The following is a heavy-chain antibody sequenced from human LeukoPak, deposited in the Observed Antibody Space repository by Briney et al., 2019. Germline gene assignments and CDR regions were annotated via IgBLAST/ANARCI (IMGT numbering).Heavy chain of an antibody. V-gene: IGHV1-18*01. CDR1: GYIFTSYG. CDR2: ISAYNGNT. Sequence: ASVKVSCKASGYIFTSYGMSWVRQAPGQGLEWMGWISAYNGNTNYAQKLQGRVTMTRDMSTSTVFMELSSLRSEDTAVYYCARVRSSGGSYRLDALDIWGQGTMVTVSS. CDR3: ARVRSSGGSYRLDALDI. J-gene: IGHJ3*02. D-gene: IGHD3-16*02.